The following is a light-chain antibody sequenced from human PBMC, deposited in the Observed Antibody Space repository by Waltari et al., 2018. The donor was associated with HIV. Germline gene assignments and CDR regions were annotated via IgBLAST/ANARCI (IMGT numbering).Light chain of an antibody. CDR1: TSNVGSNP. CDR3: AARDGSLNVWV. V-gene: IGLV1-44*01. J-gene: IGLJ3*02. CDR2: SNN. Sequence: QSFLTQPPSASGTPGRRVVISCSGNTSNVGSNPVNWYRQVPGTAPQLLMFSNNQRPSGVSDRFSGSKSGSSASLAIKGLQSEDEADYYCAARDGSLNVWVFGGGTKLTVL.